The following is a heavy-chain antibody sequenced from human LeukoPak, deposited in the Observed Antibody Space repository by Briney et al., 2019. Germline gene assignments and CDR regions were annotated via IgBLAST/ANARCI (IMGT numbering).Heavy chain of an antibody. Sequence: PGGSLRHSCAASGFTFSSYGMHWVRQAPGKGLEWVAVISYDGSNKYYADSVKGRFTISRDNSKNTLYLQMNSLRAEDTAVYYCAKDDFDYWGQGTLVTASS. CDR3: AKDDFDY. J-gene: IGHJ4*02. V-gene: IGHV3-30*18. CDR2: ISYDGSNK. CDR1: GFTFSSYG.